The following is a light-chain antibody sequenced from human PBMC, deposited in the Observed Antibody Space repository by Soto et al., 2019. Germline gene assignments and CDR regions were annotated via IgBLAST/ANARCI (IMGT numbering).Light chain of an antibody. V-gene: IGLV2-14*01. J-gene: IGLJ3*02. CDR3: FSYTTSSTLV. CDR2: EVS. Sequence: QSALTQPASVSGSPGQSITISCTGTSSDVGGYNYVSWYQQHPAKASKLMIYEVSNRPSGVSHRFSGSKSGNTASLTISGLQAEDEADYYCFSYTTSSTLVFGGGTKVTVL. CDR1: SSDVGGYNY.